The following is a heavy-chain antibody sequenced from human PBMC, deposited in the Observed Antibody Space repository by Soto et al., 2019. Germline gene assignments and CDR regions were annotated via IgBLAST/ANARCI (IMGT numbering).Heavy chain of an antibody. CDR3: AKDGAIAAADYFFDY. Sequence: QVQLVESGGGVVQPESSLKLSCAASGFTFSNYAIHWVRQAPGKGLEWVAVIASDGKDKRYADSVKGRFTISRDNSKNTVYLQMNSLRGEDTAVYYCAKDGAIAAADYFFDYWGQGSLVTVSA. CDR1: GFTFSNYA. D-gene: IGHD6-13*01. V-gene: IGHV3-30*18. J-gene: IGHJ4*02. CDR2: IASDGKDK.